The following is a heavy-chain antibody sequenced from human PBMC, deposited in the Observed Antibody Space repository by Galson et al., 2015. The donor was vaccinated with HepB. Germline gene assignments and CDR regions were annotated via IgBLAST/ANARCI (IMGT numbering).Heavy chain of an antibody. CDR2: ISGSGGSA. V-gene: IGHV3-23*01. D-gene: IGHD6-6*01. CDR3: AKDLKYSTSSYYLDC. J-gene: IGHJ4*02. CDR1: GFTFNNYA. Sequence: SLRLSCAASGFTFNNYAMSWVRQAPGKGLEWVSGISGSGGSACYADSVKGRFTISRDNSKNTLYMQMNSLRAEDTAVYYCAKDLKYSTSSYYLDCWGQGTLVTVSS.